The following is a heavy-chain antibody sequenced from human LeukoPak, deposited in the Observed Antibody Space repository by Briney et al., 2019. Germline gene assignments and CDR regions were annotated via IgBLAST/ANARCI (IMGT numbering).Heavy chain of an antibody. D-gene: IGHD5-12*01. CDR1: GGSISSYY. J-gene: IGHJ5*02. CDR2: IYYSGST. Sequence: SETLSLTCTVSGGSISSYYWSWIRQPPGKGLEWIGYIYYSGSTNYNPSLKSRVTISVDTSKNQFSLKLSSVTAADTAVYYCARVVSGYSGYGRARWFDPWGQGTLITVSS. V-gene: IGHV4-59*08. CDR3: ARVVSGYSGYGRARWFDP.